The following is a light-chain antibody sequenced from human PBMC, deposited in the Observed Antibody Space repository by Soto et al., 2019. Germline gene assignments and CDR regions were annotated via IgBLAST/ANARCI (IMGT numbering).Light chain of an antibody. CDR1: QSISSW. V-gene: IGKV1-5*03. CDR2: KAS. Sequence: DIQMTQSPSTLSASVGDRVTITCRASQSISSWLAWYQQKPGKAPKLLIYKASSLESGVPSRFSGSGSGTEFTLTISRLQPDDFATYSCQQYNSYPITFGQGTRLEIK. CDR3: QQYNSYPIT. J-gene: IGKJ5*01.